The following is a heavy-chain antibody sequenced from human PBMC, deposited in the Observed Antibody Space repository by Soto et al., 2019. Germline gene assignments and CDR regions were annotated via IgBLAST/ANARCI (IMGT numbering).Heavy chain of an antibody. Sequence: SETLSLTCAVSGGSISSGGYSWSWIRQPPGKGLEWIGYIYHSGSTYYNPSLKSRVTISVDRSKNQFSLKLSSVTAADTAVYYCARVTTIFGNFDYWGQGTLVTVSS. V-gene: IGHV4-30-2*01. CDR2: IYHSGST. D-gene: IGHD3-3*01. CDR3: ARVTTIFGNFDY. J-gene: IGHJ4*02. CDR1: GGSISSGGYS.